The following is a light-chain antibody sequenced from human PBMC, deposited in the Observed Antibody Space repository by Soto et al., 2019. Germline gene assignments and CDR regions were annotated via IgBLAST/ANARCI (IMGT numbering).Light chain of an antibody. Sequence: QSVLTQPPSASGSPGQSVTISCTGTSSDVGGYNYVSWYQQHPGKAPKVIIYEVSKRPSGVPDRSSGSKSGSTASLTVSGLHAEDEADYYCSSYAVTNIFVFGTGTKVTVL. J-gene: IGLJ1*01. CDR3: SSYAVTNIFV. CDR1: SSDVGGYNY. CDR2: EVS. V-gene: IGLV2-8*01.